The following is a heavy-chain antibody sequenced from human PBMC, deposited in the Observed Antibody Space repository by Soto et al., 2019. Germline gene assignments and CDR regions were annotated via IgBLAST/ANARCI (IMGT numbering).Heavy chain of an antibody. Sequence: QVPLVESGGGVVQPGRSLRLSCAASGFTFSSYGMHWVRQAPGKGLEWVAVISYDGSNKYYADSVKGRFTISGDNSKNTLYLQMNSLRAEDTAVYYCAKDGYSSSWYSHYFDYWGQGTLVTVSS. D-gene: IGHD6-13*01. CDR2: ISYDGSNK. CDR3: AKDGYSSSWYSHYFDY. J-gene: IGHJ4*02. CDR1: GFTFSSYG. V-gene: IGHV3-30*18.